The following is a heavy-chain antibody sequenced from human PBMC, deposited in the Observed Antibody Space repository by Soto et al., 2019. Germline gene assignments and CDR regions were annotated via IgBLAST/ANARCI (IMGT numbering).Heavy chain of an antibody. Sequence: ETLSLTCTVSGGSISSYYWSWIRQPPGKGLEWIGYIYYSGSTNYNPSLKSRVTISVDTSKNQFSLKLSSVTAADTAVYYCARMKGLWFGELDEPLLHYYDYGMDVGGQVTTVT. CDR1: GGSISSYY. D-gene: IGHD3-10*01. CDR2: IYYSGST. V-gene: IGHV4-59*01. CDR3: ARMKGLWFGELDEPLLHYYDYGMDV. J-gene: IGHJ6*02.